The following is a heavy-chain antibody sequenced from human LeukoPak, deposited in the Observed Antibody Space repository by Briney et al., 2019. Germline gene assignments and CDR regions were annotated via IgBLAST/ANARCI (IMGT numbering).Heavy chain of an antibody. CDR3: ARRKGSSSYVWFDP. CDR2: IYTSGST. J-gene: IGHJ5*02. D-gene: IGHD6-6*01. CDR1: GGSISSSY. Sequence: SETLSLTCTVSGGSISSSYWSWIRQPPGKGLEWIGCIYTSGSTNYNPSLKSRVTISVDTSKNQFSLKLSSVTAADTAVYYCARRKGSSSYVWFDPWGQGTLVTVSS. V-gene: IGHV4-4*09.